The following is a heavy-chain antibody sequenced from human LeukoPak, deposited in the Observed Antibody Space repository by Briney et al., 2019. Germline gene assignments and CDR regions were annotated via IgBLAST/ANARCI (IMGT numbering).Heavy chain of an antibody. CDR3: ARREAAAGKGWFDP. D-gene: IGHD6-13*01. Sequence: SETLSLTCTVSGGSISSYYWSWIRQPPGKGLEWIGYIYYSGSTNYNPSLKSRVTISVDTSKNQFSLKLSSVTAADTAVYYCARREAAAGKGWFDPWGQGTLVTVSS. CDR2: IYYSGST. V-gene: IGHV4-59*08. CDR1: GGSISSYY. J-gene: IGHJ5*02.